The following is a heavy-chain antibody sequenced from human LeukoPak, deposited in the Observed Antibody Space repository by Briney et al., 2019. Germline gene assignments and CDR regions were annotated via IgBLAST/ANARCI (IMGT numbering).Heavy chain of an antibody. Sequence: SETLSLTCTVSGGSISSYYWSWIRQPPGKGLEWIGYIYYSGSTYSNPSLKSRLTMSVDISKNQFSLKLSSVTAADTAVYYCVRGVKGLRGAFDIWGQGTMVTVSS. CDR2: IYYSGST. CDR1: GGSISSYY. J-gene: IGHJ3*02. CDR3: VRGVKGLRGAFDI. V-gene: IGHV4-59*12. D-gene: IGHD3-10*01.